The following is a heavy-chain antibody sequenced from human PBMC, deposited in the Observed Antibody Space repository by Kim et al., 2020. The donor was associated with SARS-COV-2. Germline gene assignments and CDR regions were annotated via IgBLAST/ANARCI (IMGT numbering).Heavy chain of an antibody. CDR3: AKDQVLSPIAAAGGHFDY. CDR2: ISYDGSNK. D-gene: IGHD6-13*01. J-gene: IGHJ4*02. Sequence: GGSLRLSCAASGFTFSSYGMHWVRQAPGKGLEWVAVISYDGSNKYYADSVKGRFTISRDNSKNTLYLQMNSLRAEDTAVYYCAKDQVLSPIAAAGGHFDYLGQGTLVTVSS. CDR1: GFTFSSYG. V-gene: IGHV3-30*18.